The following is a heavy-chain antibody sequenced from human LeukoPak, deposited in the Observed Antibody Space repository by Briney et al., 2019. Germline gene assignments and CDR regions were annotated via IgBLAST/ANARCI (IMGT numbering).Heavy chain of an antibody. Sequence: GGSLRLSCAASGFSFSGHWMHWARQLPGKGLVWVSRISPTGSTTSYADSVKGRFTVSRDNAKNTLYPQVNNLRAEDTAVYYCARGPSSNWSGLDFWGQGTLLTVSS. CDR3: ARGPSSNWSGLDF. CDR1: GFSFSGHW. J-gene: IGHJ4*02. V-gene: IGHV3-74*01. CDR2: ISPTGSTT. D-gene: IGHD6-13*01.